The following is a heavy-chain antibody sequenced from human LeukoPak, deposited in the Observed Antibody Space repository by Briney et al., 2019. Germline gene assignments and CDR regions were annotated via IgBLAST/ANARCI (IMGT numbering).Heavy chain of an antibody. Sequence: GGSLRLSCAASGFTFSSYAMSWVRQAPGKGLEWVSAISSSGASTYYADSVKGRFTISRDNSKNTLYLQMNSLRAEDTAVYYCAKFGLVGPTGQNYFDNWGQGSLVTVSS. V-gene: IGHV3-23*01. D-gene: IGHD1-26*01. CDR2: ISSSGAST. CDR3: AKFGLVGPTGQNYFDN. J-gene: IGHJ4*02. CDR1: GFTFSSYA.